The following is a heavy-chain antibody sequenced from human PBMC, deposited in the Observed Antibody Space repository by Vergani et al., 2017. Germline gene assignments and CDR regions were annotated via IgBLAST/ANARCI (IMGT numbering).Heavy chain of an antibody. CDR3: AKDRVVSYYYDSSGYYSPDY. Sequence: QVQLVQSGAEVKKPGASVKVSCKASGYTFTSYYMHWVRQAPGQGLEWMGIINPSGGSTSYAQKFQGRVTMTRDTSTSTVYMELSSLRSEDTAVYYCAKDRVVSYYYDSSGYYSPDYWGQGTLVTVSS. CDR1: GYTFTSYY. V-gene: IGHV1-46*01. CDR2: INPSGGST. D-gene: IGHD3-22*01. J-gene: IGHJ4*02.